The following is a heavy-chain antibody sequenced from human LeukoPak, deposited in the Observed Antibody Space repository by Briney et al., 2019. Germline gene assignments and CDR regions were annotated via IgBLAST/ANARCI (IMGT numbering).Heavy chain of an antibody. CDR3: ARCDRSSWYRVDY. CDR1: GFTFSSYS. Sequence: GGSLRLSCAASGFTFSSYSMNWVRQAPGKGLEWVSSISSSSSYIYYADSVKGRFTISRDNAENSLYLQMNSLRAEDTAVYYCARCDRSSWYRVDYWGQGTLVTVSS. J-gene: IGHJ4*02. CDR2: ISSSSSYI. D-gene: IGHD6-13*01. V-gene: IGHV3-21*01.